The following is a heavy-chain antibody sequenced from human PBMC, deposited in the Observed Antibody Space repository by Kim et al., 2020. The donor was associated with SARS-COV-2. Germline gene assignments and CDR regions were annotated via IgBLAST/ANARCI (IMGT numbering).Heavy chain of an antibody. CDR1: GYTFTSYY. Sequence: ASVKVSCKASGYTFTSYYMHWVRQAPGQGLEWMGIINPSGGSTSYAQKFQGRVTMTRDTSTSTVYMELSSLRSEDTAVYYCARAGGSSWYKVRYYYYGMDVWGQGTTVTVSS. CDR2: INPSGGST. V-gene: IGHV1-46*01. D-gene: IGHD6-13*01. J-gene: IGHJ6*02. CDR3: ARAGGSSWYKVRYYYYGMDV.